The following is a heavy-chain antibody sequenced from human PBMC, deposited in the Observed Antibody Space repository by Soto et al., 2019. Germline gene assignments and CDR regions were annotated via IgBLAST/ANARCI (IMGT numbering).Heavy chain of an antibody. CDR2: IYHSGST. V-gene: IGHV4-30-2*01. CDR1: GGSISSGGYS. Sequence: LSLTCAVSGGSISSGGYSWSWIRQPPGKGLEWIGYIYHSGSTYYNPSLKSRVTISVDRSKNQFSLKLSSVTAADTAVYYCARGLGVVVAATGGWFDPWGQGTLVTVSS. J-gene: IGHJ5*02. CDR3: ARGLGVVVAATGGWFDP. D-gene: IGHD2-15*01.